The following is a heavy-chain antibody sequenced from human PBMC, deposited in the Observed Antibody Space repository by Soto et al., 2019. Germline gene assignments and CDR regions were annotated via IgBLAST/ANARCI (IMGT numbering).Heavy chain of an antibody. Sequence: SLRLSCAASGFTFSSYAMHWVRQAPGKGLEYVSAISSNGGSTYYANSVKGRFTISRDNSKNTLYLQMGSLRAEDMAVYYCARGAGPAAAGTSWFDPWGQGTLVTVSS. CDR3: ARGAGPAAAGTSWFDP. CDR1: GFTFSSYA. CDR2: ISSNGGST. D-gene: IGHD6-13*01. V-gene: IGHV3-64*01. J-gene: IGHJ5*02.